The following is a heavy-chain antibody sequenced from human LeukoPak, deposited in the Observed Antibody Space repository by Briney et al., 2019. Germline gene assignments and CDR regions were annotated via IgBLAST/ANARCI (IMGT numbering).Heavy chain of an antibody. D-gene: IGHD6-13*01. CDR3: ARVFSSSWYLEAIDY. Sequence: GASVKVSCKASGYTFTSYGISWVRQAPGQGLEWMGWISAYNGNTNYAQKLQGRVTMTTDTSTSTAYMELRSLRSDHTAVYYCARVFSSSWYLEAIDYWGQGTLVTVSS. CDR2: ISAYNGNT. J-gene: IGHJ4*02. CDR1: GYTFTSYG. V-gene: IGHV1-18*01.